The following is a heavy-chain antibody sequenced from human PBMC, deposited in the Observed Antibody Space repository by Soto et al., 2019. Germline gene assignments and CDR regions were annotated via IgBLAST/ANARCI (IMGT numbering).Heavy chain of an antibody. CDR2: INPNSGGT. CDR1: GYTFTGYY. CDR3: ARDRLAGIAARPVYPDRMDV. V-gene: IGHV1-2*04. J-gene: IGHJ6*02. D-gene: IGHD6-6*01. Sequence: QVQLVQSGAEVKKPGASVKVSCKASGYTFTGYYMHWVRQAPGQGLEWMGWINPNSGGTNYAQKFQGWVTMTRESSISAAYMERSRLSSDDTAVYYCARDRLAGIAARPVYPDRMDVWGQGTTATVSS.